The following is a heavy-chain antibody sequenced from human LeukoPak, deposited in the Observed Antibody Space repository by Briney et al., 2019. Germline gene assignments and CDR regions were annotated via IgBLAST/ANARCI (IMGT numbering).Heavy chain of an antibody. V-gene: IGHV3-23*01. J-gene: IGHJ4*02. CDR3: AKVGSSTWCMYYFDY. CDR2: ISGDTGTT. CDR1: GFAFNSYA. Sequence: GGSLRLSCAASGFAFNSYAMTWVRQAPGKGLEWVSTISGDTGTTYFADSVKGRFTISRDNSKNTLYLQMNSLRAEDTAVYYCAKVGSSTWCMYYFDYWGQGALVTVSS. D-gene: IGHD6-13*01.